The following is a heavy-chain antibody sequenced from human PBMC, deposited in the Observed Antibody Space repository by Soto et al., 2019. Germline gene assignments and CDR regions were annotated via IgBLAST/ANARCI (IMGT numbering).Heavy chain of an antibody. CDR2: IYHSGST. CDR3: ARLYGSDSDY. V-gene: IGHV4-31*03. Sequence: SETLSLTCTVAGGSISSGGDYWSWIRQHPGKGLEWIGYIYHSGSTYYNPSLKSRVTISVDTSKNQFSLKLSSVTAADTAVYYRARLYGSDSDYWGQGTLVTVS. J-gene: IGHJ4*02. D-gene: IGHD3-10*01. CDR1: GGSISSGGDY.